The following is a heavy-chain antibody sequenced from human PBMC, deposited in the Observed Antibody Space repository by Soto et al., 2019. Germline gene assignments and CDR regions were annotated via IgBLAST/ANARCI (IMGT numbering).Heavy chain of an antibody. CDR2: IWYDGSNK. J-gene: IGHJ6*02. Sequence: QVQLVESGGGVVQPGRSLRLSCAASGFTFSSYGMHWVRQAPGKGLEWVAVIWYDGSNKYYADSVKGRFTISRDNSKNTLYLQMTSLRAEDTAVYYCARAYSSSWYGEYYGMDVWGQGTTVTVSS. CDR3: ARAYSSSWYGEYYGMDV. V-gene: IGHV3-33*01. D-gene: IGHD6-13*01. CDR1: GFTFSSYG.